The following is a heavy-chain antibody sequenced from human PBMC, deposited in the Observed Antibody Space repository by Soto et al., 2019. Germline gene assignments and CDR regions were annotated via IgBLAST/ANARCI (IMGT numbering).Heavy chain of an antibody. D-gene: IGHD6-19*01. CDR1: GYTFTSYD. Sequence: QVQLVQSGAEVKKPGASVKVSCKASGYTFTSYDINWVRQATGQGLEWMGWMNPNSGNTGYAQKFQGRVTMTRTTSRGTAYMELSSLRSEDTAAYDCARERTVDGNDYWGQGTRVTVSS. V-gene: IGHV1-8*01. CDR2: MNPNSGNT. CDR3: ARERTVDGNDY. J-gene: IGHJ4*02.